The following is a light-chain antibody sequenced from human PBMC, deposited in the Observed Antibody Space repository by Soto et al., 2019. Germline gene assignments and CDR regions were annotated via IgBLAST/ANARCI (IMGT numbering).Light chain of an antibody. V-gene: IGLV2-14*01. CDR3: SSFAGTNSFV. CDR1: TSDIGGYTY. CDR2: EVS. J-gene: IGLJ1*01. Sequence: QSALTQPASVSGSPGQSITISCTGTTSDIGGYTYVSWYQHHPGKAPKLMIYEVSNRPSGVSTRFSGSKSGNTASLTISGLQAEDEADYYCSSFAGTNSFVFGTGTKLTVL.